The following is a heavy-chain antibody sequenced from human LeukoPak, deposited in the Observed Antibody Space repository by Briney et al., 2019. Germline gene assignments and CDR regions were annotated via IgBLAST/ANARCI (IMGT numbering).Heavy chain of an antibody. J-gene: IGHJ6*02. D-gene: IGHD3-10*01. Sequence: ASVKVSCKASGYTFTSYGISWVRQAPGQGLEWMGWISAYNGNTNYAQKLQGRVTMTTDTSTSTAYMELRSLRSDDTAVYYCARLMVREVTPYYYYYYGMDVWGQGTTVTVSS. CDR3: ARLMVREVTPYYYYYYGMDV. CDR2: ISAYNGNT. V-gene: IGHV1-18*01. CDR1: GYTFTSYG.